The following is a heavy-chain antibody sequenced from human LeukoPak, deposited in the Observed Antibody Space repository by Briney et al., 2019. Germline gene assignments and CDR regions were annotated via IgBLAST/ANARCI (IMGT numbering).Heavy chain of an antibody. CDR1: GYSLTELP. D-gene: IGHD2-2*01. CDR2: FDPEDGET. J-gene: IGHJ6*03. V-gene: IGHV1-24*01. Sequence: ASVKVSCKVSGYSLTELPMHWVRQAPGKGLEWMGGFDPEDGETIYAQTLQGRVTMTEDTSTDTAYMELSSLRSEDTAVYYCATDRPSSAKVGPTGYYYYYMDVWGKGTTVTVSS. CDR3: ATDRPSSAKVGPTGYYYYYMDV.